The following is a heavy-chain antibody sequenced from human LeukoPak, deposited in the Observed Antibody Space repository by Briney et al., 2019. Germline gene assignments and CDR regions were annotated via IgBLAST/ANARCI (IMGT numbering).Heavy chain of an antibody. CDR1: GFTFSSYG. D-gene: IGHD3-10*01. CDR3: ARDRFADEGYDY. V-gene: IGHV3-33*01. CDR2: IWYDGSNK. Sequence: GGSLRLSCAASGFTFSSYGMHWVRQAPGKGLEWVAVIWYDGSNKYYADSVKGRFTISRDNSKNTLYPQMNSLRAEDTAVYYCARDRFADEGYDYWGQGTLVTVSS. J-gene: IGHJ4*02.